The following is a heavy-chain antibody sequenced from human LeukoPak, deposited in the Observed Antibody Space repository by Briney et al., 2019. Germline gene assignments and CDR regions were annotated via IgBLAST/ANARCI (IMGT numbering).Heavy chain of an antibody. CDR1: GDSIVSSSYY. CDR3: VRSATIAVFRYGMDV. D-gene: IGHD6-19*01. Sequence: SETLSLTCIVSGDSIVSSSYYWGWIRQPPGKGLEWIGSAYHSGSAYYNPSLRGRVTVSMDASKNQFYLKLNSVTAADTAVYYCVRSATIAVFRYGMDVWGQGTTVTVSS. V-gene: IGHV4-39*07. J-gene: IGHJ6*02. CDR2: AYHSGSA.